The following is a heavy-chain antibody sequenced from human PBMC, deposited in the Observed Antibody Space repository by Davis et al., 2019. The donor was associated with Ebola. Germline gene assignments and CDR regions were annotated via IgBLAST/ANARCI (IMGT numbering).Heavy chain of an antibody. V-gene: IGHV3-74*01. Sequence: HTGGSLRLSCAASGFTFSSYWMPWVRHAPGKGLVWVSRINSDGSSTSYADSVKGRFTISRDNAKNTLYLQMNSLKAEDTAVYYCARTYDFWSGYPLDYWGQGTLVTVSS. CDR3: ARTYDFWSGYPLDY. CDR2: INSDGSST. CDR1: GFTFSSYW. J-gene: IGHJ4*02. D-gene: IGHD3-3*01.